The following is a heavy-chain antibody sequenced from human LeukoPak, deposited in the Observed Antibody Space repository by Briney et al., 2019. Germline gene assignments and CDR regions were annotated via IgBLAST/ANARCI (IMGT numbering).Heavy chain of an antibody. CDR3: AKDACYYDSSGYAYFDL. J-gene: IGHJ2*01. CDR2: ISWNSGSI. V-gene: IGHV3-9*01. Sequence: GGSLRLSCAASGFTFDDYAMHWARQAPGKGLEWVSGISWNSGSIGYADSVKCRFTISRDNAKNSLYLQMNSLRAEDTALYYCAKDACYYDSSGYAYFDLWGRGTLVTVSS. D-gene: IGHD3-22*01. CDR1: GFTFDDYA.